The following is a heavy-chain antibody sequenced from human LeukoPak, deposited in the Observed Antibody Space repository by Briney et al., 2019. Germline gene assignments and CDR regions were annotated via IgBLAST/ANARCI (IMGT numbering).Heavy chain of an antibody. J-gene: IGHJ5*01. Sequence: GGSLRLSCAASGFVFSASYMSWVRKAPGKGLEWVATIKPDGSERYHVDSVSGRFTISRDNTNDSLFLQMNSLRVDDTAVYYCVRGGTYWTVSWGQGTLVNVS. CDR1: GFVFSASY. V-gene: IGHV3-7*01. CDR3: VRGGTYWTVS. CDR2: IKPDGSER.